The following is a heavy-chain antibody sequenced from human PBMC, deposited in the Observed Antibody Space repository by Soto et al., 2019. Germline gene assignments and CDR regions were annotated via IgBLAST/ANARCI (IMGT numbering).Heavy chain of an antibody. CDR3: ARDATLRH. CDR1: GDSMDGFY. J-gene: IGHJ4*01. D-gene: IGHD2-15*01. V-gene: IGHV4-59*01. Sequence: SETLSLTCTVSGDSMDGFYWNWIRQPPGKGLEWIGFVDYTGNTNYNPSLRSRLSISIDTSKNQFSLQLSSVIAADTAIYYCARDATLRHWGHGTLVTVSS. CDR2: VDYTGNT.